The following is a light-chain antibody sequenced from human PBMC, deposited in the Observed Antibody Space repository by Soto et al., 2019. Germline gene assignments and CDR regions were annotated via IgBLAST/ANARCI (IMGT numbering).Light chain of an antibody. CDR3: SSYKSSSTQV. Sequence: QSVLTQPASVSGSPGQSITISCTGTSSDVGGYNYVSWYQHHPGKAPKLMLYEVSNRPSGVSNRFSGSKSGNTASLTISGLQAEDEADYYCSSYKSSSTQVFGTGTKVTVL. CDR2: EVS. J-gene: IGLJ1*01. V-gene: IGLV2-14*01. CDR1: SSDVGGYNY.